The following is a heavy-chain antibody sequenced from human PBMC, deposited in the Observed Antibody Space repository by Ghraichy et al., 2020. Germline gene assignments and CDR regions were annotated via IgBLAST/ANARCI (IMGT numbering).Heavy chain of an antibody. CDR1: GFTVSSNY. V-gene: IGHV3-66*02. J-gene: IGHJ2*01. CDR3: ARRGTNYGDYAYWYFDL. D-gene: IGHD4-17*01. Sequence: GGSLRLSCAASGFTVSSNYMSWVRQALGKGLEWVSVIYSGGSTYYADSVKGRFTISRDNSKNTLYLQMNSLRAEDTAVYYCARRGTNYGDYAYWYFDLWGRGTLVTVSS. CDR2: IYSGGST.